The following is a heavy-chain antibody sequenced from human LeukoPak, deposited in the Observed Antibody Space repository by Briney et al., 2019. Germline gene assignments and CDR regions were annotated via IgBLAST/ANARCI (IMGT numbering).Heavy chain of an antibody. D-gene: IGHD3-16*01. CDR3: ARAYRALGGESRDY. J-gene: IGHJ4*02. V-gene: IGHV3-48*02. CDR2: ISGSSSIL. CDR1: GFTFSSYS. Sequence: PGGSLRLSCAASGFTFSSYSMNWVRQAPGEGLEWVSYISGSSSILYYTDSVKGRFTISRDNAKNTLYLQMNSLRDEDTAVYYCARAYRALGGESRDYWGQGTLVTVSS.